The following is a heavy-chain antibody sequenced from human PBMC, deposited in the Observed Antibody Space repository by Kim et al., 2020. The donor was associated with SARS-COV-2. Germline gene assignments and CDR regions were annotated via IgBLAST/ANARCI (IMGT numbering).Heavy chain of an antibody. Sequence: ASVKVSCKASGYTFTSYAMHWVRQAPGQRLEWMGWINAGNGNTKYSQKFQGRVTITRDTSASTAYMELSSLRSEDTAVYYCARDGYYYDSSGLNAFDIWGQGTMVTVSS. CDR3: ARDGYYYDSSGLNAFDI. V-gene: IGHV1-3*01. D-gene: IGHD3-22*01. CDR1: GYTFTSYA. J-gene: IGHJ3*02. CDR2: INAGNGNT.